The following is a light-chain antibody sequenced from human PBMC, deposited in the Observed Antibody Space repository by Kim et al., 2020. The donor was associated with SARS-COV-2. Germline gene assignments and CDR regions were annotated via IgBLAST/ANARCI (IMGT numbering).Light chain of an antibody. J-gene: IGKJ1*01. CDR3: QQYNNRWT. CDR1: QSIGTS. Sequence: SASVGDRVTVTCRASQSIGTSLAWYQQKPGKAPKLLIYKASTLAIGVPSRFSGGGSGTEFTLTISSLQPDDFATYYCQQYNNRWTFGQGTKVDIK. V-gene: IGKV1-5*03. CDR2: KAS.